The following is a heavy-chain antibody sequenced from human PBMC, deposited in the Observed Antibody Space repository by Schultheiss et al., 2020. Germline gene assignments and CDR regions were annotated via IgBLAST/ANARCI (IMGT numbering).Heavy chain of an antibody. D-gene: IGHD6-19*01. CDR1: GGSISSYY. Sequence: SETLSLTCTVSGGSISSYYWSWIRQHPGKGLEWIGYIYYSGSTYYNPSLKSRVTMSVDTSENQFSLKLSSVTAADTAVYYCARDSVTGTDYHYYNGMDVWGQGTTVTVSS. CDR2: IYYSGST. J-gene: IGHJ6*02. CDR3: ARDSVTGTDYHYYNGMDV. V-gene: IGHV4-59*06.